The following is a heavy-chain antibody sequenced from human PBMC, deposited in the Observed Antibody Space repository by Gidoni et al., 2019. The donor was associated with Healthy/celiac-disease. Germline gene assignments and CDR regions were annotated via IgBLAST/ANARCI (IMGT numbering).Heavy chain of an antibody. Sequence: EVQLVESGGGLVQPGGSLRLSCAASGFTFSSYWMSWVRQAPGKGLEWVANIKQDGSEKYYVDSVKGRFTISRDNAKNSLYLQMNSLRAEDTAVYYCARYGQGAGDWLRLSGTDYWGQGTLVTVSS. CDR2: IKQDGSEK. V-gene: IGHV3-7*01. D-gene: IGHD5-12*01. J-gene: IGHJ4*02. CDR1: GFTFSSYW. CDR3: ARYGQGAGDWLRLSGTDY.